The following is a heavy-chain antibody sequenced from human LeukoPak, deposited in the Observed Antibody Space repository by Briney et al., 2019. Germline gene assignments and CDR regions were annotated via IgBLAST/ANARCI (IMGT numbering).Heavy chain of an antibody. CDR3: AREATVTIGY. Sequence: ASVKVSCKASGYTFTGYYMHLVRQAPGQGLEWMGWINPNSGGTNYDQKFQGRVTMTRDTSISTAYMELSRLRSDDTAVYYRAREATVTIGYWGQGTLVTVSS. CDR1: GYTFTGYY. V-gene: IGHV1-2*02. D-gene: IGHD4-11*01. J-gene: IGHJ4*02. CDR2: INPNSGGT.